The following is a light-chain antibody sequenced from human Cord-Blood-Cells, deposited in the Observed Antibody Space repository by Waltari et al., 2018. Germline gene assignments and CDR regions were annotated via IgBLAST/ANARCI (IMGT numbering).Light chain of an antibody. CDR3: QQSYSTWT. Sequence: DIQMTQSPSSLSASEGDRATITCRASQSISSYLNWYQQKPGKAPKLLIYAASSLQSGVPSRFSGSGSGTDFTLTISSLQPEDFATYYCQQSYSTWTFGQGTKVEIK. CDR2: AAS. CDR1: QSISSY. V-gene: IGKV1-39*01. J-gene: IGKJ1*01.